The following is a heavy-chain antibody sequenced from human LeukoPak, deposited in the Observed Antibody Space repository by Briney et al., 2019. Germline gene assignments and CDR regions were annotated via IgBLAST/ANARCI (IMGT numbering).Heavy chain of an antibody. CDR2: IRWNSDTK. CDR1: GFTFDDYA. CDR3: AKSRLMTLSYWYFDL. V-gene: IGHV3-9*01. Sequence: GRSLRLSCAASGFTFDDYAMHWVQQAPGKGLEWVSGIRWNSDTKAYADSVKGRFTISRDNAKNSLYLEMNSLRPEDTALYYCAKSRLMTLSYWYFDLWGRGTLVTVSS. J-gene: IGHJ2*01. D-gene: IGHD6-25*01.